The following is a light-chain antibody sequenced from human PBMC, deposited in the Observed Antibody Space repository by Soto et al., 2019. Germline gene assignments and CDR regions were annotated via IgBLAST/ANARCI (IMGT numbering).Light chain of an antibody. J-gene: IGKJ2*01. V-gene: IGKV3-15*01. Sequence: EIGMTQSPATLSLSPGEKATLSCRASQSISDNFAWFQQKPGQVPRLLIYGASNRATGVSARFSGSGSGTEFTLTISSLQSEDFAVYYCQHYNNWPFTFGQGTKLEI. CDR1: QSISDN. CDR3: QHYNNWPFT. CDR2: GAS.